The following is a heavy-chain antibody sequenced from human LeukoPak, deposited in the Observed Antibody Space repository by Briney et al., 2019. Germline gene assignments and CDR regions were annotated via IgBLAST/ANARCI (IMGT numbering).Heavy chain of an antibody. V-gene: IGHV1-3*04. Sequence: ASVKVSCKASGYTFTTYAIHWVRQAPGQRLEWMGWISTYNDDRKYSPKFQGTVTITTDTSASTAYLELSSLRSEDTAVYYCARDRSSFSYAFDIWGQGTMVTVST. CDR2: ISTYNDDR. D-gene: IGHD6-6*01. CDR1: GYTFTTYA. CDR3: ARDRSSFSYAFDI. J-gene: IGHJ3*02.